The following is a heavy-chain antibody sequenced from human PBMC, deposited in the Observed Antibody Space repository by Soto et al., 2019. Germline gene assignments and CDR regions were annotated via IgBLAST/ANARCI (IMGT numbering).Heavy chain of an antibody. Sequence: GASVKVSCKASGYTFTNYGIHWVRQAPGQRLEWMGWINAGNGNTKYSQKFQGRVIITRDTSARTAYMELSSLRSEDTAVFYCARAGYSSGWYHWYFDFWGRGTLVTVSS. V-gene: IGHV1-3*01. D-gene: IGHD6-19*01. CDR2: INAGNGNT. J-gene: IGHJ2*01. CDR3: ARAGYSSGWYHWYFDF. CDR1: GYTFTNYG.